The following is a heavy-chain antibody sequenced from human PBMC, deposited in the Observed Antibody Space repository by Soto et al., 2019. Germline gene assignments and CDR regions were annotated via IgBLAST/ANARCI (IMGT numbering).Heavy chain of an antibody. CDR3: ARGGYYDSSGSRNYHYYGMDV. CDR2: ISPYNDDT. V-gene: IGHV1-18*01. Sequence: ASVKVSCKASGYTFSSYGINWVRQAPGQGLEWLGWISPYNDDTKYAQKLQGRVTMTTVTSSRTAYMALRSLRSDDTAVYFCARGGYYDSSGSRNYHYYGMDVWGQGTTVTV. J-gene: IGHJ6*02. D-gene: IGHD3-22*01. CDR1: GYTFSSYG.